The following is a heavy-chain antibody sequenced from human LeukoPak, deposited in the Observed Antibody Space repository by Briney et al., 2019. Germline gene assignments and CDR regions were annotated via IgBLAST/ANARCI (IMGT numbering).Heavy chain of an antibody. J-gene: IGHJ4*02. CDR1: GFTFSSYA. D-gene: IGHD6-13*01. Sequence: GGSLRLSCAASGFTFSSYAMSWVRQAPGKGLEWVSSISGSGGSTYYADSVKGRFTISRDNSKNTLYLQMNSLRAEDTAVYYCAKDNNAAAGRRLIDYWGQGTLVTVSS. CDR3: AKDNNAAAGRRLIDY. CDR2: ISGSGGST. V-gene: IGHV3-23*01.